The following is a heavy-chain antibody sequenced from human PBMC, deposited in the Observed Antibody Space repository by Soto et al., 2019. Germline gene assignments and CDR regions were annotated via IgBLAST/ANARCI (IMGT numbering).Heavy chain of an antibody. CDR1: GFTFSSYA. J-gene: IGHJ4*02. CDR3: ARDPPLDTAMVTTGPSYKIDY. V-gene: IGHV3-30-3*01. CDR2: ISYDGSNK. Sequence: GGSLRLSCAASGFTFSSYAMHWVRQAPGKGLEWVAVISYDGSNKYYADSVKGRFTISRDNSKNTLYLQMNSLRAEDTAVYYCARDPPLDTAMVTTGPSYKIDYWGQGTLVTVSS. D-gene: IGHD5-18*01.